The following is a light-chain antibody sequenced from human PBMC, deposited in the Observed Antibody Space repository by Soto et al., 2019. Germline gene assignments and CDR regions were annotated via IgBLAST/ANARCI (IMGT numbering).Light chain of an antibody. V-gene: IGKV3-20*01. Sequence: EILLTQSPGTLSLSPGERPTLSCRASQSVSNNYLAWYQQKPGPAPRLLIYGASNRATGIPDRFSGSGSGTDFTLTISRLEPEDFAVYYCQQYGSSGTFGGGTKVDIK. CDR1: QSVSNNY. CDR2: GAS. J-gene: IGKJ4*02. CDR3: QQYGSSGT.